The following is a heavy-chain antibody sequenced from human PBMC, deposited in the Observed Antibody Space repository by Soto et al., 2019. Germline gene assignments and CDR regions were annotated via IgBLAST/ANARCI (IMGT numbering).Heavy chain of an antibody. CDR1: GGTFSSYT. CDR2: IIPILGIA. D-gene: IGHD3-22*01. J-gene: IGHJ4*02. Sequence: QVQLVQSGAEVKKPGSSVKVSCKASGGTFSSYTISWVRQAPGQGLEWMGRIIPILGIANYAQKFQGRVTITADKATSTAYMELSSVRSEDTGVYYCERAESGYPDYWGQGTVVVVSS. V-gene: IGHV1-69*02. CDR3: ERAESGYPDY.